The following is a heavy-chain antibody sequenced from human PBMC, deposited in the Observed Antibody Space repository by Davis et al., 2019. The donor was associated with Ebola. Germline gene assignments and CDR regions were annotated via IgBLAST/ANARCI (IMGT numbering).Heavy chain of an antibody. CDR1: GYTFTSYD. CDR3: ARRVGSRSGFDY. V-gene: IGHV1-8*01. J-gene: IGHJ4*02. D-gene: IGHD1-26*01. CDR2: LNPNSGNT. Sequence: AASVKVSCKASGYTFTSYDINWVRQATGQGLEWMGWLNPNSGNTDCTQKFQGRVTMTRNISIGTAYMELSSLRSEDTAVYYCARRVGSRSGFDYWGQGTLVTVSS.